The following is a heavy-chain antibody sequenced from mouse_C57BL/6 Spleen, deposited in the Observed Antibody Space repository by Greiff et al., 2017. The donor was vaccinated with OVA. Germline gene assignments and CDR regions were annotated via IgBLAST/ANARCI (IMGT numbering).Heavy chain of an antibody. D-gene: IGHD2-2*01. CDR3: ARGMVTTKGYYYAMDY. J-gene: IGHJ4*01. CDR2: IDPSDSYT. V-gene: IGHV1-50*01. Sequence: QVQLQQPGAELVKPGASVKLSCKASGYTFTSYWMQWVKQRPGQGLEWIGEIDPSDSYTNYNQKFKGKATLTVDTSSSTADMQLSSLTSEDSAVYYCARGMVTTKGYYYAMDYWGQGTSVTVSS. CDR1: GYTFTSYW.